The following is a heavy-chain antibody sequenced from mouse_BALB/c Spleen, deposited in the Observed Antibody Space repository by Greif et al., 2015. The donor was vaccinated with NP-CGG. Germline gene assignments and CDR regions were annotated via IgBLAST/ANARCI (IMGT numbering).Heavy chain of an antibody. CDR1: GFSLTSYG. Sequence: VKVVESGPGLVQPSQSLSITCTVSGFSLTSYGVHWVRQSPGKGLEWLGVIWSGGSTDYNAAFISRLSISKDNSKSQVFFKMNSLQANDTAIYYCARNGNYWYFDVWGAGTTVTVSS. V-gene: IGHV2-2*02. CDR2: IWSGGST. D-gene: IGHD2-1*01. CDR3: ARNGNYWYFDV. J-gene: IGHJ1*01.